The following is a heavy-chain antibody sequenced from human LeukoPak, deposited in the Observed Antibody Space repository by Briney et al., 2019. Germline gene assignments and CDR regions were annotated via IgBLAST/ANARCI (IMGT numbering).Heavy chain of an antibody. CDR2: ISPSGGAT. Sequence: PTGGSLRLSCAASGFAFNSDAMSWLRQAPGRGLEWVSTISPSGGATYYADSVKGRFTISRDNAKDTLSLQMNSLRAEDTAEYYCAKVKSGRYGSKTQYYGMDVWGQGTTVTVSS. J-gene: IGHJ6*02. CDR3: AKVKSGRYGSKTQYYGMDV. D-gene: IGHD5-24*01. V-gene: IGHV3-23*01. CDR1: GFAFNSDA.